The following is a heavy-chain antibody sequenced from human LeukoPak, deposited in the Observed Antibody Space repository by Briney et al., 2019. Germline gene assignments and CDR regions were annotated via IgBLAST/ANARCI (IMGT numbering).Heavy chain of an antibody. V-gene: IGHV5-51*01. J-gene: IGHJ4*02. D-gene: IGHD2-15*01. CDR2: IYPGDSDT. Sequence: RGESLKISCKGSGYSFDSYWIGWVRQMPGKGLEWMGIIYPGDSDTRYSPSFQGQVTFSVDKSISTAYLQWSSLKASDTAMYYCARQDCSGGACYPFYWGQGTLVTVSS. CDR3: ARQDCSGGACYPFY. CDR1: GYSFDSYW.